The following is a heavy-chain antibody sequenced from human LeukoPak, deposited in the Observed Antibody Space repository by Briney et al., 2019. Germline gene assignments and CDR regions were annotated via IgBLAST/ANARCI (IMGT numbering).Heavy chain of an antibody. CDR1: GGSISSYY. CDR3: ARDSAIYCSGGSCFDY. CDR2: IYDSGSI. V-gene: IGHV4-59*01. D-gene: IGHD2-15*01. Sequence: SETLSLTCTVSGGSISSYYWSWIRQPPGKGLEWIGYIYDSGSINYNSSLKSRVTISVDTSKNQFSLKLSSVTAADTAVYYCARDSAIYCSGGSCFDYWGQGTLVTVSS. J-gene: IGHJ4*02.